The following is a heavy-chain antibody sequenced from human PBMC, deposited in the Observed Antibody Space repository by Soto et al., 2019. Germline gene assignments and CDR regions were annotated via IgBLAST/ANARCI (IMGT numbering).Heavy chain of an antibody. Sequence: PGGSLRLSCAASGFTFSAYAMHWVRQAPGKGLEWVALISYDGSNEYYVDSVKGRFTISRDNSKNTLYLQMNSLRPEDTAVYYCARVRSTGWGQGTLITVSS. D-gene: IGHD2-8*02. J-gene: IGHJ4*02. V-gene: IGHV3-30-3*01. CDR3: ARVRSTG. CDR1: GFTFSAYA. CDR2: ISYDGSNE.